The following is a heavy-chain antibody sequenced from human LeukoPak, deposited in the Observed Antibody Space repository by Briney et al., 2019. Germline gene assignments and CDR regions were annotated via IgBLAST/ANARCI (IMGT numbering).Heavy chain of an antibody. CDR2: IDSSGRYM. V-gene: IGHV3-21*01. J-gene: IGHJ4*02. D-gene: IGHD1-1*01. CDR3: ARDFLLQTGVDY. Sequence: PGGSLRLSCEASGFTFNTYSMNWARQAPGKGLELVSPIDSSGRYMFYADSVKGRFTISRDNAKNTLYLQMNSLRAEDTAVYYCARDFLLQTGVDYWGQGTLVTVSS. CDR1: GFTFNTYS.